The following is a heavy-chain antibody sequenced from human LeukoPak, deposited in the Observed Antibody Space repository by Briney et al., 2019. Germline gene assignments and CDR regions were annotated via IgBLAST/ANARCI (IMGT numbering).Heavy chain of an antibody. D-gene: IGHD2-21*02. J-gene: IGHJ4*02. CDR2: ISDRGHST. CDR3: AEDPTYCGGDCYSDY. Sequence: PEGSLRLSCAASGFNFTQYAMNWVRQAPGKGLEWLSLISDRGHSTYYADSVKGRFTISRDNSKNTLYLQMDSLRADDTAVYYCAEDPTYCGGDCYSDYWGQGTLVTVSS. V-gene: IGHV3-23*01. CDR1: GFNFTQYA.